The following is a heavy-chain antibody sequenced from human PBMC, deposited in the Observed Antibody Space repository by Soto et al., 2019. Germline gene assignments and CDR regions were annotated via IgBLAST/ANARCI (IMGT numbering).Heavy chain of an antibody. J-gene: IGHJ6*02. CDR3: ARAIWETYGMDV. Sequence: PGGSLRLSCAASGFTFSSYAMHWVRQAPGKGLEYVSAISSNGGSTYYANSVKGRFTISRDNSKNTLYLQMGSLRAEDMAVYYCARAIWETYGMDVWGQGTTVTVSS. D-gene: IGHD3-9*01. CDR2: ISSNGGST. CDR1: GFTFSSYA. V-gene: IGHV3-64*01.